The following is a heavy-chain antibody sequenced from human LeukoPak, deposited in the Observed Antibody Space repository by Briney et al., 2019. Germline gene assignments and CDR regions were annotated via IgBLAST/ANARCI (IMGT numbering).Heavy chain of an antibody. D-gene: IGHD2-2*02. J-gene: IGHJ4*02. V-gene: IGHV3-30*04. CDR3: AKDLGAYCSSTSCYTFDY. CDR2: ISYDGSNK. CDR1: GFTFSSYA. Sequence: GGSLRLSCAASGFTFSSYAMHWVRQAPGKGLEWVAVISYDGSNKYYADSVKGRFTISRDNSKNTLYLQMNSLRAEDTAVYYCAKDLGAYCSSTSCYTFDYWGQGTLVTVSS.